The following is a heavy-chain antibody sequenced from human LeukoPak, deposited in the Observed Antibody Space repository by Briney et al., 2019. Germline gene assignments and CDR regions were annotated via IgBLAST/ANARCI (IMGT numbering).Heavy chain of an antibody. CDR3: ARDHPTPNTGYMDV. CDR2: IYYSGST. J-gene: IGHJ6*03. D-gene: IGHD1-1*01. CDR1: GGSISSGDYY. V-gene: IGHV4-30-4*01. Sequence: SETLSLTCTVSGGSISSGDYYWSWIRQPPGKGLEWIGYIYYSGSTNYNPSLKSRVTISVDTSENQFSLNLNSVTAADTAVYYCARDHPTPNTGYMDVWGKGTTVTVSS.